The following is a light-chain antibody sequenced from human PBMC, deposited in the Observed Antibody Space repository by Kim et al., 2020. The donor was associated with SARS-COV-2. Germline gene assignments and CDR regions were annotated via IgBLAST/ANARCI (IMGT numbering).Light chain of an antibody. V-gene: IGLV1-40*01. CDR2: GNN. CDR1: SSNSGAGYD. J-gene: IGLJ1*01. CDR3: QSYDSSLSGSDV. Sequence: LTISCPGSSSNSGAGYDVHWYQQLPGTAPKVLIYGNNNRPSGVPDRFSGSKSGTSASLAITGLQAEDEADYYCQSYDSSLSGSDVFGTGTQLTVL.